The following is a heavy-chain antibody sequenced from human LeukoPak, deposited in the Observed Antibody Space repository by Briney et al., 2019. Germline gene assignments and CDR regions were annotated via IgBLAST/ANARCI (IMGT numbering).Heavy chain of an antibody. D-gene: IGHD3-22*01. CDR1: GGSISSGSYY. CDR3: ARDGSGNDSSGYHVVVAFDI. J-gene: IGHJ3*02. Sequence: SETLSLTCTVSGGSISSGSYYSSWIRQPAGKGLEWIGRIYTSGSTNYNPSLKSRVTISVDTSKNQFSLKLSSVTAADTAVYYCARDGSGNDSSGYHVVVAFDIWGQGTMVTVSS. V-gene: IGHV4-61*02. CDR2: IYTSGST.